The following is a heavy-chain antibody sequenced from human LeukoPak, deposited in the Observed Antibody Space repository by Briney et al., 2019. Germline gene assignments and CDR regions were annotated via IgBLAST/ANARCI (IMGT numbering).Heavy chain of an antibody. V-gene: IGHV4-61*02. CDR3: ARGAALPTVWFDP. Sequence: SETLSLTCTVSGGSISSGSYYWSWIRQPAGKGLEWIGRIYTSGSTNYNPSPKSRVTISVDTSKNQFSLKLSSVTAADTAVYYCARGAALPTVWFDPWGQGTLVTVSS. D-gene: IGHD6-6*01. CDR1: GGSISSGSYY. CDR2: IYTSGST. J-gene: IGHJ5*02.